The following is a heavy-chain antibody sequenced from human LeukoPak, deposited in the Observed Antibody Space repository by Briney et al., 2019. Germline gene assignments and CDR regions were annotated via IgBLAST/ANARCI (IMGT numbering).Heavy chain of an antibody. V-gene: IGHV3-53*01. J-gene: IGHJ6*02. CDR3: ARSQGTQPCYYYYGMDV. Sequence: GGSLRLSCAASGFTVSSNYMSWVRQAPGKGLEWVSVIYSGGSTYYADSVKGRFTISRDNSKNTLYLQMNSLRAEDTAVYYCARSQGTQPCYYYYGMDVWGQGTTVTVSS. CDR2: IYSGGST. D-gene: IGHD3-10*01. CDR1: GFTVSSNY.